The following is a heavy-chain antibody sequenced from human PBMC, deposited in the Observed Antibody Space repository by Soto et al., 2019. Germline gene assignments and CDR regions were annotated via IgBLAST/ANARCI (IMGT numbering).Heavy chain of an antibody. J-gene: IGHJ6*02. CDR3: ARATIYYGMDV. D-gene: IGHD5-12*01. V-gene: IGHV3-21*01. CDR1: GFTFSSYS. Sequence: PGGSLRLSCAASGFTFSSYSMNWVRQAPGKGLEWVSSISSSSSSIYYADSVKGRFTISRDNAKNSLYLQMNSLRAEDTAVYYCARATIYYGMDVWGQGTTGTVSS. CDR2: ISSSSSSI.